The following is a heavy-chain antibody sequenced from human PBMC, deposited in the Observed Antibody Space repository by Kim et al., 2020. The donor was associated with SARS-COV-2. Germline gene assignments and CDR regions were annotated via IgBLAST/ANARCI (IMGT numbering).Heavy chain of an antibody. CDR3: ARDLYSGYDDGWFDP. J-gene: IGHJ5*02. Sequence: ASVKVSCKASGYTFTSYGISWVRQAPGQGLEWMGWISAYNGNTNYAQKLQGRVTMTTDTSTSTAYMELRSLRSDDTAVYYCARDLYSGYDDGWFDPWGQGTLVTVSS. CDR2: ISAYNGNT. CDR1: GYTFTSYG. V-gene: IGHV1-18*01. D-gene: IGHD5-12*01.